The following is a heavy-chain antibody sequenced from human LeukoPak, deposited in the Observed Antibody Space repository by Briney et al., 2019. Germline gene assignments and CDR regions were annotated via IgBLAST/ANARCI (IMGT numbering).Heavy chain of an antibody. D-gene: IGHD2-15*01. J-gene: IGHJ1*01. Sequence: GGSLRLSCAAAVLSFSIDDGYCVRDTPGKGLGWGSYISASGSTIEYAESVKGQFTISRDNGKSSVCLQMSSVRVQDTALYYCVARVAVLHRTISTEYFQDWGQVTLVTVSS. V-gene: IGHV3-48*03. CDR3: VARVAVLHRTISTEYFQD. CDR2: ISASGSTI. CDR1: VLSFSIDD.